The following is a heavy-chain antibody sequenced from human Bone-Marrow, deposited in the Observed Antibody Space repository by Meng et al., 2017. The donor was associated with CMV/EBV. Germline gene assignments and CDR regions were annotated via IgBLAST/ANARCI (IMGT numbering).Heavy chain of an antibody. CDR1: GGSVSSGCYY. J-gene: IGHJ4*02. Sequence: SETLSLTCTVYGGSVSSGCYYWSWIRQPPGKGLEWIGYIYYSGSINYNPSLKSRVTISVDTSKNKFSLKLSSVTAADTAVYYCARAVYYATEGFDYWGQGTLVTVSS. CDR2: IYYSGSI. V-gene: IGHV4-61*01. CDR3: ARAVYYATEGFDY. D-gene: IGHD3-3*01.